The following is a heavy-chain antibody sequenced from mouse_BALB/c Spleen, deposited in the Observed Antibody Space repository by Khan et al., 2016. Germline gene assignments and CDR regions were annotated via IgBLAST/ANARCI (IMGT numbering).Heavy chain of an antibody. CDR3: ARTARATGAMDY. CDR2: INTETGEP. Sequence: QIQLVQSAPSLPPPFSPFPLSFPSSFYTFTDYSMHWVKQAPGKGLKWMGWINTETGEPTYADDFKGRFAFSLETSASTAYLQINNLKNEDTATYYCARTARATGAMDYWGQGTSVTVSS. J-gene: IGHJ4*01. D-gene: IGHD3-1*01. V-gene: IGHV9-2-1*01. CDR1: FYTFTDYS.